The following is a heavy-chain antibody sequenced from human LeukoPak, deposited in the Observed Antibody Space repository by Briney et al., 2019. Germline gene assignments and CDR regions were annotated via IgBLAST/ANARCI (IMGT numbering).Heavy chain of an antibody. D-gene: IGHD3-22*01. CDR1: GGSISSGSYY. J-gene: IGHJ3*02. CDR2: IYTSGST. V-gene: IGHV4-61*02. Sequence: SETLSLTCTVSGGSISSGSYYWSWIRQPARKGLEWIGRIYTSGSTNYNPSLKSRVTISVDTSKNQFSLKLSSVTAADTAVYYCARVVIRAFDIWGQGTMVTVSS. CDR3: ARVVIRAFDI.